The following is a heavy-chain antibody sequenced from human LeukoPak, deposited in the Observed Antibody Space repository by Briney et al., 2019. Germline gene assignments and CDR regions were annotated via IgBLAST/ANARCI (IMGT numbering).Heavy chain of an antibody. Sequence: GGSLRLSCAASGFTFSSYSMNWVRQAPGKGLEWVSYISSSSSTIYYADSVKGRFTISRDNAKNSLYLQMNSLRAEDTAVYYCARGDYSGGYWGQGTLVTVSS. D-gene: IGHD4-11*01. CDR2: ISSSSSTI. J-gene: IGHJ4*02. CDR1: GFTFSSYS. V-gene: IGHV3-48*01. CDR3: ARGDYSGGY.